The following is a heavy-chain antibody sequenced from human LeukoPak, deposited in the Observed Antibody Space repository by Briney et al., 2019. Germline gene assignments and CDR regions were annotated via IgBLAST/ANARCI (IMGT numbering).Heavy chain of an antibody. V-gene: IGHV4-30-2*01. J-gene: IGHJ4*02. CDR3: ARVKGDYAPYYFDY. CDR1: GGSISSGGYY. CDR2: IYHSGST. D-gene: IGHD4-17*01. Sequence: PSETLSLTCTVSGGSISSGGYYWSWIRQPPEKGLEWIGYIYHSGSTYYNPSLKSRVTISVDRSKNQFSLKLSSVTAADTAVYYCARVKGDYAPYYFDYWGQGTLVTVSS.